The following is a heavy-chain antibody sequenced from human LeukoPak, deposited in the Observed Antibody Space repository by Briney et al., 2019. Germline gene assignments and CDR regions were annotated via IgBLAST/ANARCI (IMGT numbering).Heavy chain of an antibody. CDR3: ATQISESYSSWFDP. V-gene: IGHV3-23*01. D-gene: IGHD1-26*01. J-gene: IGHJ5*02. CDR1: GFTFSSYA. Sequence: GGSLRLSCAASGFTFSSYAMSWVRQGPGQGLEWVSAISGSGGNTYYADSVKGRFTISRDNSKNTLSLQMNSLRAEDTAVYYCATQISESYSSWFDPWGQGTLVTVSS. CDR2: ISGSGGNT.